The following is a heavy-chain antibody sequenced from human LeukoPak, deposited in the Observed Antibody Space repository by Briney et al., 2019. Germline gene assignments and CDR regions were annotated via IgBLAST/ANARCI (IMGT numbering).Heavy chain of an antibody. CDR3: ARIIAAAGDY. CDR1: GYTFLGYY. Sequence: GASVKVSCKASGYTFLGYYMHWVRQAPGQGLEWMGIINPSGGTTSYAQKFQGRVTMTRDTSTSTVYMELSSLRSEDTAVYYCARIIAAAGDYWGQGTLVTVSS. V-gene: IGHV1-46*01. J-gene: IGHJ4*02. D-gene: IGHD6-13*01. CDR2: INPSGGTT.